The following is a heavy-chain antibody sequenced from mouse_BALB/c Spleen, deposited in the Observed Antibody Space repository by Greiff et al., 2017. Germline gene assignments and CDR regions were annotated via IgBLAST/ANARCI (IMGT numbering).Heavy chain of an antibody. CDR2: IDPENGDT. J-gene: IGHJ2*01. V-gene: IGHV14-4*02. CDR3: KAGTFHY. Sequence: VQLQQSGAELVRPGASVKLSCTASGFNFKDYYMHWVKQRPEQGLEWIGWIDPENGDTEYAPKFQGKATMTADTSSNTAYLQLSSLTSEDTAVYYCKAGTFHYWGQGTTLTVSA. D-gene: IGHD4-1*01. CDR1: GFNFKDYY.